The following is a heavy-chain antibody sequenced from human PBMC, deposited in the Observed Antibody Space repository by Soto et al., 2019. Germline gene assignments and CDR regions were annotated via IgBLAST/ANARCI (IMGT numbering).Heavy chain of an antibody. V-gene: IGHV3-30-3*01. J-gene: IGHJ6*02. D-gene: IGHD3-10*01. Sequence: GGSLRLSCAASGFTFRSYAMHWVRQAPGKGLEWVAVISYDGSNKYYADSVKGRFTISRDNSKNTLYLQMNSLRAEDTAVYYCARGRYYYGSGSYYDHYGMDVWGQGTTVTVSS. CDR2: ISYDGSNK. CDR1: GFTFRSYA. CDR3: ARGRYYYGSGSYYDHYGMDV.